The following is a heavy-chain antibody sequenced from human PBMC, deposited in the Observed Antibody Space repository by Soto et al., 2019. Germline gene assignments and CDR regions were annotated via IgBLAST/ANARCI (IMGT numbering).Heavy chain of an antibody. CDR3: APERWFGEAGFDY. CDR1: GFPFSSYN. CDR2: VSSGSTYR. D-gene: IGHD3-10*01. Sequence: EVQLVESGGGLVKPGGSLRLSCAASGFPFSSYNMNWVRQPPGKGLEWVACVSSGSTYRYYSDSVKGRFTISRDNAKNSLYLQMNSLRAEDTAIYYCAPERWFGEAGFDYWGQGTRVTVAA. V-gene: IGHV3-21*02. J-gene: IGHJ4*02.